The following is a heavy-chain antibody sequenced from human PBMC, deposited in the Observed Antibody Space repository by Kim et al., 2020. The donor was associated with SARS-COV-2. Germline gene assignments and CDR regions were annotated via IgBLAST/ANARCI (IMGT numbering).Heavy chain of an antibody. Sequence: SETLSLTCAVYGGSFSDYNRSWIRQPPGKGLEWIGEINHSGITNHSPSLKSRITISVDTSKSQFSLWLKSMTATDTAVYYCARVRAGVVPAPVLGLGPWYGYYVLDVWGRETPDAVSS. J-gene: IGHJ6*01. CDR3: ARVRAGVVPAPVLGLGPWYGYYVLDV. CDR2: INHSGIT. V-gene: IGHV4-34*01. CDR1: GGSFSDYN. D-gene: IGHD2-2*02.